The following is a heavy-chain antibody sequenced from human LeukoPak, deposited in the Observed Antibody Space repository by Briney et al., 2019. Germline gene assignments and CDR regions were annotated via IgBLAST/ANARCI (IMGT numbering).Heavy chain of an antibody. V-gene: IGHV4-4*02. D-gene: IGHD6-13*01. CDR1: GGSISRSNW. J-gene: IGHJ3*02. Sequence: NTSETLSLTCAVSGGSISRSNWWSWVRQPPGKGLEWIGEIYHSGSTNYNPSLKSRVTISVDKSKNQFSLKLSSVTAAGTAVYYCARVLYSSSWYGSSFDIWGQGTMVTVSS. CDR3: ARVLYSSSWYGSSFDI. CDR2: IYHSGST.